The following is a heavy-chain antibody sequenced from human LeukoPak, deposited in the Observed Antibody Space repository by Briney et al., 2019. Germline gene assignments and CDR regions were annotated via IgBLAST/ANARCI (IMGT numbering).Heavy chain of an antibody. V-gene: IGHV1-8*01. D-gene: IGHD3-10*01. CDR1: GYTFTSYD. J-gene: IGHJ5*02. CDR2: MNPNSGNT. Sequence: ASVKVSCKASGYTFTSYDINWVRQATGQGLEWMGWMNPNSGNTGYAQKFQGRVTMTRNTSISTAYMELSSLGSEDTAVYYCARDPPTMVRGSEFINWFDPWGQGTLVTVSS. CDR3: ARDPPTMVRGSEFINWFDP.